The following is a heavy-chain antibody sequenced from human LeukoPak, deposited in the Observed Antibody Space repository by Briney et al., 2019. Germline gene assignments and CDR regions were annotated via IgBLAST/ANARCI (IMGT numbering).Heavy chain of an antibody. CDR2: ISGSGGST. Sequence: GGTLRLSCEASGFTFSNHGMSWVRQAPGKGLEWVSTISGSGGSTYSADFVKGRFTISRDNSKNTLYLQINSLRAEDTAVFYCAKCSRPATLYAFDIWGQGTMVTVSS. D-gene: IGHD2-2*01. CDR3: AKCSRPATLYAFDI. V-gene: IGHV3-23*01. J-gene: IGHJ3*02. CDR1: GFTFSNHG.